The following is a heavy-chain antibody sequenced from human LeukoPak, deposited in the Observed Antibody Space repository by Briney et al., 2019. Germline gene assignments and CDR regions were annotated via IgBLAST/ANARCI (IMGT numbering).Heavy chain of an antibody. CDR2: INHSGST. J-gene: IGHJ4*02. D-gene: IGHD6-13*01. Sequence: SETLSLTCAVYGGSFSGYYWSWIRQPPGKGLEWIGEINHSGSTNYNPSLKSRVTVSVDTSKNQFSLKLSSVTAADTAVYYCARGKRGYSSSWYDYWGQGTLVTVSS. V-gene: IGHV4-34*01. CDR1: GGSFSGYY. CDR3: ARGKRGYSSSWYDY.